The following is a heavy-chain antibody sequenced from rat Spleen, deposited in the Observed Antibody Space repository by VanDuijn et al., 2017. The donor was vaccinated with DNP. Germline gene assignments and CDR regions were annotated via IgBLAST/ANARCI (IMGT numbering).Heavy chain of an antibody. J-gene: IGHJ2*01. Sequence: EVQLVESGGGLVQPGNSLKLSCAASGFTFSDYNMAWVRQAPKKGLEWVATISTSGSRTYYPDSVKGRFTISRDNAKSSLYLQMNSLKSEDTATYYCARYSLIPRVWDYWGQGVMVTVSS. V-gene: IGHV5S10*01. CDR1: GFTFSDYN. CDR2: ISTSGSRT. D-gene: IGHD1-2*01. CDR3: ARYSLIPRVWDY.